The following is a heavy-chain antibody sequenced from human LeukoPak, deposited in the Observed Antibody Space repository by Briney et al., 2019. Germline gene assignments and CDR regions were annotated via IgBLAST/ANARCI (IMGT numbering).Heavy chain of an antibody. V-gene: IGHV3-21*01. J-gene: IGHJ4*02. CDR2: ISSSSSYI. Sequence: GGSLRLSCAVSGFTFSSYSMNWVRQAPGKGLEWVSSISSSSSYIYYADSVKGRFTISRDNAKNSLYLQMNSLRAEDTAVYYCARDLAGAGDYWGQGTLVTVSS. CDR1: GFTFSSYS. D-gene: IGHD1-26*01. CDR3: ARDLAGAGDY.